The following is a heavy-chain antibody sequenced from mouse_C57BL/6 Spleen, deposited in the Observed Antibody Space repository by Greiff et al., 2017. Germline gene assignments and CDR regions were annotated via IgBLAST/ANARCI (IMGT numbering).Heavy chain of an antibody. CDR2: IDPSDSET. CDR1: GYTFTSYW. D-gene: IGHD2-5*01. Sequence: QVQLQQSGAELVRPGSSVKLSCKASGYTFTSYWMHWVKQRPIQGLEWIGNIDPSDSETHYNQKFKDKATLTVDKSSSTAYMQLSSLTSEDSAVYYCARWGLYYSNYWYFDVWGTGTTVTVSS. CDR3: ARWGLYYSNYWYFDV. J-gene: IGHJ1*03. V-gene: IGHV1-52*01.